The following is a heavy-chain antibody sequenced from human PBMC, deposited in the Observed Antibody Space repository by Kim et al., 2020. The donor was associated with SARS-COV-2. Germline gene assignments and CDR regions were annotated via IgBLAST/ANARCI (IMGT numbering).Heavy chain of an antibody. Sequence: ASVKVSCKASGYRFTSNKMHWVRQAPGQGLEWMGIITPIDGFTVYAQNLQGRLTVTWDTSTSTVYMELSSLRSDDTAIYYCARDNIDWAFDIWGQGTMVIVSS. J-gene: IGHJ3*02. CDR1: GYRFTSNK. V-gene: IGHV1-46*01. CDR3: ARDNIDWAFDI. CDR2: ITPIDGFT. D-gene: IGHD2-21*01.